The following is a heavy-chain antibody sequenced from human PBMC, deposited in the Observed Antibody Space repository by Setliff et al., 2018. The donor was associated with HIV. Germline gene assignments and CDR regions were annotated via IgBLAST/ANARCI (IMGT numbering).Heavy chain of an antibody. D-gene: IGHD7-27*01. CDR1: GGSISSYF. V-gene: IGHV4-59*01. J-gene: IGHJ4*02. CDR3: ARASSNTWGGELVY. Sequence: KASETLSLTCTVSGGSISSYFWSWIRQPPGKRLEWIGHVYNSGTTDYNPSLKSRVTISVDTSKNQFSLKLNSVTAADTAIYYCARASSNTWGGELVYWGQGTLVTVSS. CDR2: VYNSGTT.